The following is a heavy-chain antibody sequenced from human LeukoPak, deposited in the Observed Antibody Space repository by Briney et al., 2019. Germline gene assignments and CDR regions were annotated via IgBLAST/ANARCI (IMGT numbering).Heavy chain of an antibody. CDR1: GYTFISYY. D-gene: IGHD3/OR15-3a*01. CDR3: AKVGVSGLVPGHWFDP. J-gene: IGHJ5*02. V-gene: IGHV1-46*01. Sequence: ASVKVSCKASGYTFISYYMHWVRQAPGQGLEWMGIINPSGGSTSYAQKFQGRVTMTRDTSTSTVYMELSSLRSEDTAVYYCAKVGVSGLVPGHWFDPWGLGTLVTVSS. CDR2: INPSGGST.